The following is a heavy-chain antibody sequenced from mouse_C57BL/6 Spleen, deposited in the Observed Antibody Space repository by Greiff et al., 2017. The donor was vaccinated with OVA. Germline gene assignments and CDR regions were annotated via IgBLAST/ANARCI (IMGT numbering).Heavy chain of an antibody. V-gene: IGHV1-75*01. CDR2: IFPGSGST. CDR3: ARHYGSSYGFDY. Sequence: QVQLKESGPELVKPGASVKISCKASGYTFTDYYINWVKQRPGQGLEWIGWIFPGSGSTYYNEKFKGKATLTVDKSSSTAYMLLSSLTSEDSAVYFCARHYGSSYGFDYWGQGTTLTVSS. D-gene: IGHD1-1*01. CDR1: GYTFTDYY. J-gene: IGHJ2*01.